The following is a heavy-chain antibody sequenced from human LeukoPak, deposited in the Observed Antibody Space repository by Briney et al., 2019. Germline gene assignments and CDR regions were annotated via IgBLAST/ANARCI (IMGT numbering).Heavy chain of an antibody. CDR2: IIPILGIA. CDR1: GGTFSSYA. Sequence: GSSVKVSCKASGGTFSSYAISWVRQAPGQGLERMGRIIPILGIANYAQKFQGRVTITADKSTSTAYMELSSLRSEDTAVYYCARVGSVVITTDAFDIWGQGTMVTVSS. CDR3: ARVGSVVITTDAFDI. V-gene: IGHV1-69*04. J-gene: IGHJ3*02. D-gene: IGHD3-22*01.